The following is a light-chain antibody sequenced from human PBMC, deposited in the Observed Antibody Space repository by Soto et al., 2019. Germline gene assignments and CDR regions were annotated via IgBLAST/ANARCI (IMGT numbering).Light chain of an antibody. V-gene: IGLV1-40*01. J-gene: IGLJ1*01. Sequence: QSVLTQPPSVSGAPGQRGTISCTGSSSNIGANYDVHWYQHRPGTTPKLLIFGNNNRPSGVPDRFSGSKSGTSASLAITGLHAEDEGDYYCQSYDSTLSARNVFGTGTQRTVL. CDR2: GNN. CDR1: SSNIGANYD. CDR3: QSYDSTLSARNV.